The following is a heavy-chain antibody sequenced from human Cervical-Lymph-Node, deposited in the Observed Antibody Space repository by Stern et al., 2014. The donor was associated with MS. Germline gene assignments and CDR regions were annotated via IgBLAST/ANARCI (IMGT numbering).Heavy chain of an antibody. Sequence: QVQLQESGPGLVKPSETLSLTCSVSGGSISRSTYYWGWIRQPPGKGLEWIGSIYYSGTTYYNPSLKSRVTIDTSPNQFSLRLTLVTAADTAVYYCARHDGWLPHYWSQGTLVTVSS. CDR3: ARHDGWLPHY. CDR2: IYYSGTT. D-gene: IGHD5-12*01. J-gene: IGHJ4*02. V-gene: IGHV4-39*01. CDR1: GGSISRSTYY.